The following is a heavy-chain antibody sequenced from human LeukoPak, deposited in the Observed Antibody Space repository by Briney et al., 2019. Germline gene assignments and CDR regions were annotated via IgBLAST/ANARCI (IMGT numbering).Heavy chain of an antibody. D-gene: IGHD3-22*01. Sequence: GGSLRLSCAASGFTFSSYAMSWVRQAPGKGLEWVSAISGSGGSAYYADSVKGRFTISRDNSKNTLYLQMNSLRAEDTAVYYCARGEIRNYYYDSSGYYFVYWGQGALVTVSS. J-gene: IGHJ4*02. V-gene: IGHV3-23*01. CDR3: ARGEIRNYYYDSSGYYFVY. CDR1: GFTFSSYA. CDR2: ISGSGGSA.